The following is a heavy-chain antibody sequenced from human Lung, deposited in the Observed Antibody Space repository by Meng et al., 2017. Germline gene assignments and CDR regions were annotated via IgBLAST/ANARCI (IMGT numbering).Heavy chain of an antibody. D-gene: IGHD2-15*01. CDR3: ARDVAGRGGY. V-gene: IGHV3-74*01. Sequence: GQLGGSGGGLVQPGGSLRLSCAASGFTFSSYWMHWVRQAPGKGLVWVSRINTDGTTTTYADSVKGRFTISRDNAKNTLYLQMNSLRGEDTAVYYCARDVAGRGGYWGQGTLVTVSS. CDR1: GFTFSSYW. CDR2: INTDGTTT. J-gene: IGHJ4*02.